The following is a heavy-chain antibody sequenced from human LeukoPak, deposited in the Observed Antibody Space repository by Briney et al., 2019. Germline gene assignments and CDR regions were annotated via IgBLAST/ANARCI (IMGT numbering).Heavy chain of an antibody. D-gene: IGHD3-10*01. J-gene: IGHJ5*02. CDR3: ARGIGELLSLQWFDP. CDR1: GYTFTGYY. CDR2: INPNSGGT. V-gene: IGHV1-2*02. Sequence: GASVKVSCKASGYTFTGYYMHWVRQAPGQGLEWMGWINPNSGGTNYAQKFQGRVTMTRDTSISTAYMELSRLRSDDTAVYYCARGIGELLSLQWFDPWGQGTLVTVSS.